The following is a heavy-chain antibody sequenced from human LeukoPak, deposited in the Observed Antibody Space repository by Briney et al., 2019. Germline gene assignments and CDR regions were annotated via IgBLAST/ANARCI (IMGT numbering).Heavy chain of an antibody. CDR1: GFSLSTSGVG. CDR2: IYWDDDK. J-gene: IGHJ4*02. V-gene: IGHV2-5*02. D-gene: IGHD2-15*01. CDR3: AHGTRDIVVVVAAAFDY. Sequence: SGPMLVNPTQTLTLTCTFSGFSLSTSGVGVGWIRQPPGKALEWLALIYWDDDKRYSPSLKSRLTITKDTSKNQVVLTMTNMDPVDTATYYCAHGTRDIVVVVAAAFDYWGQGTLVTVSS.